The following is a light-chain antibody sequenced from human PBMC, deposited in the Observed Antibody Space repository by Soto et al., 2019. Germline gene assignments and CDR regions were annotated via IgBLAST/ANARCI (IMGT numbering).Light chain of an antibody. V-gene: IGLV2-11*01. CDR3: CSYAGSYTYV. CDR2: DVT. CDR1: SSDVGSYNY. Sequence: QSVLTQPRSVSGSPGQSVTISCAGTSSDVGSYNYISCYQQLPGKAPKLMIYDVTKRPSGVPDRFSGSKSGYTSSLTISGLQAEDEDDYYCCSYAGSYTYVFGTGTKLTVL. J-gene: IGLJ1*01.